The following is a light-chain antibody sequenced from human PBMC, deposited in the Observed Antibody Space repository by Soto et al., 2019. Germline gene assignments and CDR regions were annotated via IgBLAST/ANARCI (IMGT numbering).Light chain of an antibody. CDR3: QQYKNWPL. V-gene: IGKV3-20*01. J-gene: IGKJ5*01. CDR2: GAS. CDR1: QSVSSSY. Sequence: EIVLTQSPGTLSLSPGERATLSCRASQSVSSSYFAWYQQKPGQAPRLLIYGASSRATGIPDRFSGSGSGTDFTLTISRLEPEDFAVYYCQQYKNWPLFGRGTRLDI.